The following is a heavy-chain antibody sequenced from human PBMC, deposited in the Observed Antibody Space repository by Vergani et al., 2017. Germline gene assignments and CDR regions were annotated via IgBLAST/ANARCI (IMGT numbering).Heavy chain of an antibody. CDR1: GYSISSGYY. CDR2: IYHSGNT. V-gene: IGHV4-38-2*01. D-gene: IGHD3-3*01. CDR3: ARGSTIFGVAFNWFDP. Sequence: QVQLQESGPGLVKPSETLSLTCGVSGYSISSGYYWGWIRQPPGKGLEWIGNIYHSGNTYYNPSLKSRVTISVDTSKNQFSLKLSSVTAADTAVYYCARGSTIFGVAFNWFDPWGQGTLVTVSS. J-gene: IGHJ5*02.